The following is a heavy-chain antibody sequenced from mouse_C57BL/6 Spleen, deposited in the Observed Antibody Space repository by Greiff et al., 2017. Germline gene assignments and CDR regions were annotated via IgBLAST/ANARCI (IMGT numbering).Heavy chain of an antibody. V-gene: IGHV14-2*01. J-gene: IGHJ2*01. D-gene: IGHD2-1*01. CDR2: IDPADGYT. Sequence: EVQLQQPGAELVKPGASVKLSCTASGFTINDYYMHWVKQRTEQGLEWIGEIDPADGYTKYAPKFQGKATLTADASSITAYLQLSSLTSEDTAVXYCSSGNYFYWGQGTTLTVSS. CDR3: SSGNYFY. CDR1: GFTINDYY.